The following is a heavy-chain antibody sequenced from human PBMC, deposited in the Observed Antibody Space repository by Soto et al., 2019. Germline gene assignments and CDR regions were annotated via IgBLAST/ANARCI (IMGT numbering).Heavy chain of an antibody. V-gene: IGHV4-30-4*01. CDR1: GGSISSGDYY. CDR2: IYYSGST. D-gene: IGHD2-15*01. CDR3: ARVRGRLLRFGP. Sequence: QMQLQESGPGLVKPSQTLSLTCTVSGGSISSGDYYWSWIRQPPGKGLEWIGYIYYSGSTNYNPSLKSRVTISVDTSKNQFSPKLSSVTAADTAVYDCARVRGRLLRFGPWGQGTLVTVSS. J-gene: IGHJ5*02.